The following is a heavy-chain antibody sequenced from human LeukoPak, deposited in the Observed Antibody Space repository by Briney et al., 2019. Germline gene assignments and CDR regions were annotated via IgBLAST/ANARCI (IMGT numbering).Heavy chain of an antibody. D-gene: IGHD3-3*01. CDR3: ASGVGYYYYYMDV. Sequence: SVKVSCKASGGTFSSYAISWVRQAPGQGLEWMGGIIPIFGTANYAQKFQGRVTMTRDTSTSTVYMELSSLRSEDTAVYYCASGVGYYYYYMDVWGKGTTVTVSS. J-gene: IGHJ6*03. CDR2: IIPIFGTA. CDR1: GGTFSSYA. V-gene: IGHV1-69*05.